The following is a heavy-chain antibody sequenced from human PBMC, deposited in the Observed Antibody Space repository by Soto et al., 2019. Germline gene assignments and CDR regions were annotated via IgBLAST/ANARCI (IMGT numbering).Heavy chain of an antibody. Sequence: ASVKVSCKASGYTFTSYDINWVRQATGQGLEWMGWMNPNSGNTGYAQKFQGRVTMTRNTSISTAYMELSSVTAADTAVYYCARDNGREQYYDSSGYWYYFDYWGQGTLVTVSS. CDR3: ARDNGREQYYDSSGYWYYFDY. V-gene: IGHV1-8*01. D-gene: IGHD3-22*01. J-gene: IGHJ4*02. CDR2: MNPNSGNT. CDR1: GYTFTSYD.